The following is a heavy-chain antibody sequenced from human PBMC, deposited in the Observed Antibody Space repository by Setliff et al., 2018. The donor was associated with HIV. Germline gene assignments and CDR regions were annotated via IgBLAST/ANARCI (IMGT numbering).Heavy chain of an antibody. D-gene: IGHD6-13*01. CDR3: ARDRTHSKVPRPYYYMDV. CDR1: GDSINNSTYY. Sequence: SETLSLTCAVSGDSINNSTYYWGWIRQPPGKGLEWIGEIQHSGRTNYNPSLKSRVTTSVDTSKNQFSLKLSSVTAADTAVYYCARDRTHSKVPRPYYYMDVWGKGTTVTVSS. J-gene: IGHJ6*03. V-gene: IGHV4-39*07. CDR2: IQHSGRT.